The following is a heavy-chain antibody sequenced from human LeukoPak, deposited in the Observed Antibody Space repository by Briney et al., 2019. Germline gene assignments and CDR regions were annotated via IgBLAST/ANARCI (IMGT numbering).Heavy chain of an antibody. D-gene: IGHD3-10*01. Sequence: GGSLRLSCAASGFTFSSYAMSWVRQAPGKGLEWVSYISSSSSPIYYADSVKGRFTISRDNAKNSLYLQMNSLRDDDTAVYYCARDPGDYWGQGTLVTVSS. CDR1: GFTFSSYA. CDR2: ISSSSSPI. V-gene: IGHV3-48*02. CDR3: ARDPGDY. J-gene: IGHJ4*02.